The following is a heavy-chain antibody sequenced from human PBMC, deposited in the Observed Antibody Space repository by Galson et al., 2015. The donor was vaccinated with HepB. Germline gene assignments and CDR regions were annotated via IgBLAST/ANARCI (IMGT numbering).Heavy chain of an antibody. J-gene: IGHJ3*02. Sequence: SVKVSCKVSGYTLTELSMHWVRQAPGKGLEWMGGFDPEDGETIYAQNFQGRVTMTEDTSTDTAYMELSSLRSEDTAVYYCATVSGLDYDILTGYYMRAFDIWGQGTMVTVSS. V-gene: IGHV1-24*01. CDR3: ATVSGLDYDILTGYYMRAFDI. CDR2: FDPEDGET. CDR1: GYTLTELS. D-gene: IGHD3-9*01.